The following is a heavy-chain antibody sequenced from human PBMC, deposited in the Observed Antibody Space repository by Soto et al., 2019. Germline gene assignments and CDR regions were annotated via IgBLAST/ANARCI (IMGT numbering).Heavy chain of an antibody. V-gene: IGHV3-21*01. CDR3: ARDLDDRDSSGWSPDY. Sequence: GGSLRLSCAASGFTFSSYSMNWVRQAPGKGLEWVSSISSSSSYIYYADSVKGRFTISRDNAKNSLYLQMNSLRAEDTAVYYCARDLDDRDSSGWSPDYWGQGTLVTVSS. J-gene: IGHJ4*02. D-gene: IGHD6-19*01. CDR1: GFTFSSYS. CDR2: ISSSSSYI.